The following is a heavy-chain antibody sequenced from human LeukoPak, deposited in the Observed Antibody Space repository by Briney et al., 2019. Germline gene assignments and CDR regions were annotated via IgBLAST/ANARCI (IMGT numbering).Heavy chain of an antibody. V-gene: IGHV3-66*01. CDR1: GFTVSSNY. Sequence: PGGSLRLSCAASGFTVSSNYMSWVRQAPGKGLEWVSVIYSGGSTYYADSVKGRFTISRDNSKNTLYLQMNSLRAEDTAVYYCASTTDSSSSYFDYWGQGTLVTVSS. D-gene: IGHD6-6*01. J-gene: IGHJ4*02. CDR2: IYSGGST. CDR3: ASTTDSSSSYFDY.